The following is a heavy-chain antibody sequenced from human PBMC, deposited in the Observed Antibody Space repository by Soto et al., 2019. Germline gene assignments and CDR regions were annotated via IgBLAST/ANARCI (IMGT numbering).Heavy chain of an antibody. V-gene: IGHV3-33*01. CDR1: GFTFSSYG. Sequence: GSLRLSCAASGFTFSSYGMHWVRQAPGKGLEWVAVIWYDGSNKYYADSVKGRFTISRDNSKNTLYLQMNSLRAEDTAVYYCARDRNYGDYVYYYYYMDVWGKGTTVTVSS. J-gene: IGHJ6*03. CDR3: ARDRNYGDYVYYYYYMDV. D-gene: IGHD4-17*01. CDR2: IWYDGSNK.